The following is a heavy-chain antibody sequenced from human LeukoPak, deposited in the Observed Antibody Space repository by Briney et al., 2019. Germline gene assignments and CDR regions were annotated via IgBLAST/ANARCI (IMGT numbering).Heavy chain of an antibody. CDR1: GFTLKNYE. V-gene: IGHV3-21*01. J-gene: IGHJ4*02. Sequence: GGSLRLSCAASGFTLKNYEMNWVRQAPGKGLEWVSSISSSSLYIYYADSVKGRFTISRDNAKKSLYVQINSLRAEDTAVYYCARGNLYYDSSGFDYWGQGTLVIVSS. D-gene: IGHD3-22*01. CDR3: ARGNLYYDSSGFDY. CDR2: ISSSSLYI.